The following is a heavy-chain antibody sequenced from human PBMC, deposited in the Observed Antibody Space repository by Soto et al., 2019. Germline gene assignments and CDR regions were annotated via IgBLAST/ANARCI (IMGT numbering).Heavy chain of an antibody. CDR2: IYYSGST. CDR1: GGSISSYY. Sequence: SETLSLTCTVSGGSISSYYWSWIRQPPGKGLEWIGYIYYSGSTNYNPSLKSRVTISVDTSKNQFSLKLSSVTAADTAVYYCARHINDINAFDIWGQGTMVTVSS. J-gene: IGHJ3*02. V-gene: IGHV4-59*08. CDR3: ARHINDINAFDI. D-gene: IGHD3-9*01.